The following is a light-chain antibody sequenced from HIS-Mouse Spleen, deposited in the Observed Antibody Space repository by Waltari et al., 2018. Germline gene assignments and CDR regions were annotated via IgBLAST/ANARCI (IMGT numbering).Light chain of an antibody. J-gene: IGKJ4*01. CDR1: QSVSSN. CDR3: QQYNNWPPLT. CDR2: GAS. V-gene: IGKV3-15*01. Sequence: EIVMTQSPATQSVPPGQRATPSCRASQSVSSNLAWYQQKPGQAPRLLIYGASTSATGIPARFSGSGSGTEFTLTISSLQSEDFAVYYCQQYNNWPPLTFGGGTKVEIK.